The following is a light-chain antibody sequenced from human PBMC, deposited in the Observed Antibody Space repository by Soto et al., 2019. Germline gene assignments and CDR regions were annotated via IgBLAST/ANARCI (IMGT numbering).Light chain of an antibody. CDR1: QSVSSY. CDR2: GAS. V-gene: IGKV3-20*01. J-gene: IGKJ1*01. CDR3: QQYGSSPQT. Sequence: EIVLTQSPGTLSLYPGERATLSCRASQSVSSYLAWYQQKPGQAPRLLIYGASTRATGIPARFSGSGSGTEFTLTISSLQSEDFAVYYCQQYGSSPQTFGQVTKVDIK.